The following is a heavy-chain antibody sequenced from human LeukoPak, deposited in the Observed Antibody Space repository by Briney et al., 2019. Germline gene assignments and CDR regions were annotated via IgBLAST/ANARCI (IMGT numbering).Heavy chain of an antibody. Sequence: GGSLRLSSAACVVAFSKAWMSCVRQTPEKGREWVGRIKSKNNGETTDYAAPLKGRFTILRDDSKNTLFLQVNPLNTEDSAMYYCTSDDPVNVSWGQGTMVT. V-gene: IGHV3-15*01. CDR2: IKSKNNGETT. J-gene: IGHJ4*02. CDR3: TSDDPVNVS. CDR1: VVAFSKAW.